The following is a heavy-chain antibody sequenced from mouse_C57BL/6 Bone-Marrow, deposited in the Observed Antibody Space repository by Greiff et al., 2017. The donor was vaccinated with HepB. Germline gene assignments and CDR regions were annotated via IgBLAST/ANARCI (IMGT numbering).Heavy chain of an antibody. Sequence: EVQGVESGAELVRPGASVKLSCTASGFNIKDDYMHWVKQRPEQGLEWIGWIDPENGDTEYASKFQGKATITADTSSNTAYLQLSSLTSEDTAVYYCTTAFYYYGSRGAMDYWGQGTSVTVSS. CDR1: GFNIKDDY. CDR3: TTAFYYYGSRGAMDY. J-gene: IGHJ4*01. D-gene: IGHD1-1*01. CDR2: IDPENGDT. V-gene: IGHV14-4*01.